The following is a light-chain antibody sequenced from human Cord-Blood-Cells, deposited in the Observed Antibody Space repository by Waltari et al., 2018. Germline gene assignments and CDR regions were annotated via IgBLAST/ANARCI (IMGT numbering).Light chain of an antibody. V-gene: IGKV1-5*03. CDR1: QSISSW. CDR3: QQYNSYSPLT. CDR2: NAS. Sequence: DIQMTQSPSTLSASVGDTVTITCRASQSISSWLAWYPQKPGKDPKLLIYNASSLESRVPSRFIGSRSWTEVTLTISSLQPDDFATYYCQQYNSYSPLTFGGGTKVEIK. J-gene: IGKJ4*01.